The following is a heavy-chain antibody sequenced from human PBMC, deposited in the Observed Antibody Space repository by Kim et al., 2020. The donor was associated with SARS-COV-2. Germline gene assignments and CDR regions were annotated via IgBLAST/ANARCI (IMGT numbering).Heavy chain of an antibody. V-gene: IGHV4-30-2*05. CDR3: ARAGRRYDFWSGYSYFDY. J-gene: IGHJ4*02. D-gene: IGHD3-3*01. Sequence: KSRVTISVDTSKNQFSLKPSSVTAADTAVYYCARAGRRYDFWSGYSYFDYWGQGTLVTVSS.